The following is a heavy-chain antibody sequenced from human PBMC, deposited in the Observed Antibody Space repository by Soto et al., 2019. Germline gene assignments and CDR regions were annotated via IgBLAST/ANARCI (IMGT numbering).Heavy chain of an antibody. V-gene: IGHV1-69*01. J-gene: IGHJ4*02. CDR1: GGSFNSYA. CDR2: IIPLFGTT. D-gene: IGHD3-3*01. CDR3: ARPLMYYDSRMGYPPFDY. Sequence: QVQLVQSGAEVKKPGSSVKVSCRASGGSFNSYAINWVRQAPGQGLEWMGGIIPLFGTTYYAQKFQGRVTRSAYDSTTAAYIDLNSLEFEDTALYCCARPLMYYDSRMGYPPFDYGGQGTLVTVSS.